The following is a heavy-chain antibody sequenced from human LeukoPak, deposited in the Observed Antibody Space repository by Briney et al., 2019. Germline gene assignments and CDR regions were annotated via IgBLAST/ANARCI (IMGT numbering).Heavy chain of an antibody. V-gene: IGHV1-18*01. CDR2: ISAYNGNT. CDR3: ARGRRDIVVVVAASLPRAYYYYMDV. Sequence: EASVKVSCKASGYTFTRNGISWVRQAPGQGLEWMGWISAYNGNTNYAQKFQGRVTMTTDTSTSTAYVELRSLRSDDTAVYYCARGRRDIVVVVAASLPRAYYYYMDVWGKGTTVTISS. J-gene: IGHJ6*03. D-gene: IGHD2-15*01. CDR1: GYTFTRNG.